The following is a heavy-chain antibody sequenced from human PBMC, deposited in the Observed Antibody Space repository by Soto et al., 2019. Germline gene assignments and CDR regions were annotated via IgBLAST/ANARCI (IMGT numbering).Heavy chain of an antibody. D-gene: IGHD6-13*01. CDR3: ARYSSSWYKGSY. V-gene: IGHV4-4*02. CDR1: GGSISSSNW. J-gene: IGHJ4*02. CDR2: IYHSGST. Sequence: SETLSLTCAVSGGSISSSNWWSWVRQPPGKGLEWIGEIYHSGSTNYNPSLKSRVTISVDTSKNQFSLKLSSVTAADTAVYYCARYSSSWYKGSYWGQGTLVTVS.